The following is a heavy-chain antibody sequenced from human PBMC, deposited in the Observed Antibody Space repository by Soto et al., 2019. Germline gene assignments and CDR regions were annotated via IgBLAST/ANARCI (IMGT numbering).Heavy chain of an antibody. CDR3: ARDSPSQMTTVTPSYYYSGMDV. CDR1: GGTFSSYA. V-gene: IGHV1-69*12. Sequence: QVQLVQSGAEVKKPGSSVKVSCKASGGTFSSYAISWVRQAPGQGLEWMGGIIPIFGTANYAQKFQGRVTSTADETTSTAYMGMSSLRSEDTAVYYCARDSPSQMTTVTPSYYYSGMDVWGQGTTVTVSS. D-gene: IGHD4-4*01. CDR2: IIPIFGTA. J-gene: IGHJ6*02.